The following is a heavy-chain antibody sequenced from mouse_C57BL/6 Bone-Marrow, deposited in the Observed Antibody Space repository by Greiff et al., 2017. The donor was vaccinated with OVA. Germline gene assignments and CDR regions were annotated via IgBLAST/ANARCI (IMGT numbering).Heavy chain of an antibody. J-gene: IGHJ1*03. CDR2: IDPNDGYT. CDR3: ARLGITVVASSYWYFDV. CDR1: GYTFTSYW. V-gene: IGHV1-50*01. D-gene: IGHD1-1*01. Sequence: QVQLQQPGAELVKPGASVKLSCKASGYTFTSYWMQWVKQRPGQGLEWIGEIDPNDGYTNYNQKFKGKATLTVDPSSSTAYMQLSSLTSEYSAVYYCARLGITVVASSYWYFDVWGTGTTVTVSA.